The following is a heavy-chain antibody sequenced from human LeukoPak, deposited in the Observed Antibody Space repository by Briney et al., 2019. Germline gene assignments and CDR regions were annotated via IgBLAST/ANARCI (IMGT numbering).Heavy chain of an antibody. CDR2: KYYSGRT. D-gene: IGHD3-10*01. Sequence: SETLSLTCTVSGASISSYYWSWTRQPPGKGLEWIGYKYYSGRTNYNPSLKSRVTISVDTSKNQFSLKLSSVTAADTAVYYCARDSGTTGEVKFDPWGQGTLVTVSS. CDR1: GASISSYY. V-gene: IGHV4-59*01. J-gene: IGHJ5*02. CDR3: ARDSGTTGEVKFDP.